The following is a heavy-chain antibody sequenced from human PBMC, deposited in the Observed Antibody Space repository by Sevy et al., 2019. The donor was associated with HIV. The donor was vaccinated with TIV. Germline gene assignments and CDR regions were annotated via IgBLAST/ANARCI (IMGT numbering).Heavy chain of an antibody. CDR3: ARVSRRLTTVKGPDYYYGMDV. Sequence: GGSLRLSCAASGFTFSSYSMNWVRQAPGKGLEWVSSISSSSSYIYYADSVKGRFTISRDNAKNSLYLQMNSLRAEDTAVYYGARVSRRLTTVKGPDYYYGMDVWGQGTTVTVSS. V-gene: IGHV3-21*01. J-gene: IGHJ6*02. D-gene: IGHD4-17*01. CDR1: GFTFSSYS. CDR2: ISSSSSYI.